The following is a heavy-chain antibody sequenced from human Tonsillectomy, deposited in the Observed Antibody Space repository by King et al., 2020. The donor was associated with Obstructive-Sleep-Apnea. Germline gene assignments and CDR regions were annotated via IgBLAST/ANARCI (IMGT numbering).Heavy chain of an antibody. V-gene: IGHV3-9*01. J-gene: IGHJ3*02. D-gene: IGHD3-22*01. Sequence: VQLVESGGGLVQPGRSLRLSCAASGFTFDDYAMHWVRLAPGKGLEWVSRISWNSGSIGYADSVKGRFTISRDNAKNSLYLQMNSLRAEDTALYYCAQDIKYYYDSSGYPRSFDIWGQGTMVTVSS. CDR1: GFTFDDYA. CDR2: ISWNSGSI. CDR3: AQDIKYYYDSSGYPRSFDI.